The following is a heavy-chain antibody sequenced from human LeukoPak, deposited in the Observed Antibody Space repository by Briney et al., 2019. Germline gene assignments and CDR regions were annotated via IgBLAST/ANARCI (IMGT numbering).Heavy chain of an antibody. Sequence: TGGSLRLSCAASGFTLRSYPMSWVRQAPGKGLGWASVIYSGGSTYYADSVKGRFTISRDNSKNTLYLQMNSLRAEDTAVYYCARGPSRYDFWSRYGMDVWGQGTTVTVSS. D-gene: IGHD3-3*01. CDR3: ARGPSRYDFWSRYGMDV. J-gene: IGHJ6*02. CDR1: GFTLRSYP. CDR2: IYSGGST. V-gene: IGHV3-66*01.